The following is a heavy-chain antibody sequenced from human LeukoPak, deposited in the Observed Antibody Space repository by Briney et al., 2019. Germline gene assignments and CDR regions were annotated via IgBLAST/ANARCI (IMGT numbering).Heavy chain of an antibody. CDR1: GFTFSSYA. V-gene: IGHV3-30*04. J-gene: IGHJ4*02. CDR2: ISYDGSNK. CDR3: ARDHYSSGSY. Sequence: GGSLRLSCAASGFTFSSYAMHWVRQAPGKGLEGVAVISYDGSNKYYADSVKGRFTISRDNSKNTLYLQMNSLRAEDTAVYYCARDHYSSGSYWGQGTLVTVSS. D-gene: IGHD6-19*01.